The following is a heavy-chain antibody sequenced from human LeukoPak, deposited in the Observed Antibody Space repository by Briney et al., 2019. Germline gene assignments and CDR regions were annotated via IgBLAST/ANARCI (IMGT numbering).Heavy chain of an antibody. Sequence: GASVKVSCKASGDTFTGSFMHWVRQAPGQGLEWMGWINSNTGGTKFAQKFQGRVTMTRDTSISTAYMELSSLRSDDTAVYYCARADPVGYWGQGTQVTASS. V-gene: IGHV1-2*02. CDR1: GDTFTGSF. CDR2: INSNTGGT. J-gene: IGHJ4*02. CDR3: ARADPVGY.